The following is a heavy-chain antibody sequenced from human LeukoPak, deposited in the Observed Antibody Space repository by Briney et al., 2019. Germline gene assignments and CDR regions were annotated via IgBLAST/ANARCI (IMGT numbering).Heavy chain of an antibody. V-gene: IGHV1-2*02. CDR1: GYTFTGYY. J-gene: IGHJ4*02. CDR2: INPNSGGT. CDR3: ARVGYCSGDRCYLHFDY. D-gene: IGHD2-15*01. Sequence: GASVKVSCKASGYTFTGYYMHWVRQAPGQGLEWMGWINPNSGGTNYAQKFQGRVTMTRDTSISTAYMELNRLTSDDTALYYCARVGYCSGDRCYLHFDYWGQGTLVTVSS.